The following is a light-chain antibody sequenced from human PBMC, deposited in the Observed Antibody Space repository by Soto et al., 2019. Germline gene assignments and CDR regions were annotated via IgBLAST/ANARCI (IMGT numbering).Light chain of an antibody. CDR1: QSVSSN. V-gene: IGKV3-15*01. J-gene: IGKJ5*01. CDR3: QQYNYWPRA. Sequence: EIVMTQSPATLSVSPGERATLSCRASQSVSSNLAWYQQKPDQAPRLLIYGASTRATGIPARFSGAGSGTEFTLTISSLQSEDFVVYYCQQYNYWPRAFGQGTRLEI. CDR2: GAS.